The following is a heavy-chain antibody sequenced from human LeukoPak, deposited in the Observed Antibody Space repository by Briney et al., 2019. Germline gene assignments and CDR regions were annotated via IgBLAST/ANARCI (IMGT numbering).Heavy chain of an antibody. CDR3: ATLYSSTWPMY. CDR2: IYPGDSDT. D-gene: IGHD2-2*01. J-gene: IGHJ4*02. Sequence: GESLKISCTGSGYSFTSYWIGWVRQMPGKGLEWMGIIYPGDSDTRYSPSFQGQVTISADRSISTAYLQWSSLKASDTAIYYCATLYSSTWPMYWGQGTLVTDSS. CDR1: GYSFTSYW. V-gene: IGHV5-51*01.